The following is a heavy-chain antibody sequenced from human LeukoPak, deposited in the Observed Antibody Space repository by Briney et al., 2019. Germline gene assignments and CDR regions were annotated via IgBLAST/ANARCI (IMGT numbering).Heavy chain of an antibody. CDR3: AKAMGGYYDSSGGYY. D-gene: IGHD3-22*01. CDR1: GFTFSSYA. CDR2: ISGSGGST. Sequence: GGSLRLSCAASGFTFSSYAMSWVRQAPGKGLEWVSAISGSGGSTYYADSVKGRFTISRDNSKNTLYLQMSSLRAEDTAVYYCAKAMGGYYDSSGGYYWGQGTLVTVSS. J-gene: IGHJ4*02. V-gene: IGHV3-23*01.